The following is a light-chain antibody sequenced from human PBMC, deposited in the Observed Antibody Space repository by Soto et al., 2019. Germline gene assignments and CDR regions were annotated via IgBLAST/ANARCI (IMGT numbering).Light chain of an antibody. V-gene: IGKV3-11*01. CDR2: GAS. CDR3: QQHSHWPPWT. CDR1: ENVRTF. Sequence: VVFTQSPATLSLSPGERATLSCRASENVRTFVDWYQQKPGQAPRLLIYGASNRATGIPARFSGSGSGTDFTLTISNLEPEDFAVYYCQQHSHWPPWTFGQGTKVDIK. J-gene: IGKJ1*01.